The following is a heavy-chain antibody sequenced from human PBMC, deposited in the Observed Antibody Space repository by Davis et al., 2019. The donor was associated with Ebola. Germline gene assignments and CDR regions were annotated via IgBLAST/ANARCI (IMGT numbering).Heavy chain of an antibody. V-gene: IGHV3-30*02. CDR2: IRYDGSNK. Sequence: GESLKISCAASGFTFSSYGMHWVRQAPGKGLEWVAFIRYDGSNKYYADSVKGRFTISRDNSKNTLYLQMNSLRAEDTAVYYCAKGTTCDYWGQGTLVTVSS. D-gene: IGHD1/OR15-1a*01. J-gene: IGHJ4*02. CDR1: GFTFSSYG. CDR3: AKGTTCDY.